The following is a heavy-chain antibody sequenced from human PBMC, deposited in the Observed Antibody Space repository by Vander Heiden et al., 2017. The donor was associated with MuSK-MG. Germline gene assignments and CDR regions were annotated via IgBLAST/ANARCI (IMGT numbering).Heavy chain of an antibody. V-gene: IGHV1-69*12. Sequence: QVQLVQSGAEVKKPGSSVKVSCKASGSTFSSYAISWVRQAPGQGLEWMGGIIPIFGTANYAQKGQGRVTITADESTSTAYMELSSLRSEDTAVYYCARDSIKAPVWFEFDPWGQGTLVTVSS. J-gene: IGHJ5*02. CDR3: ARDSIKAPVWFEFDP. CDR2: IIPIFGTA. CDR1: GSTFSSYA. D-gene: IGHD3-10*01.